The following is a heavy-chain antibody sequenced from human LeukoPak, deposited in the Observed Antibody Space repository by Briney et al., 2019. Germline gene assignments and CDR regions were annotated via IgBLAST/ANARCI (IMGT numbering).Heavy chain of an antibody. CDR3: ARDGNDILTGYYFDY. CDR1: GYTFTNYD. V-gene: IGHV1-8*01. CDR2: MNPNSGNS. Sequence: GASVKVSCKASGYTFTNYDINWVRQATGQGLEWMGYMNPNSGNSAYAQKFQGRVTITADKSTSTAYMELSSLRSEDTAVYYCARDGNDILTGYYFDYWGQGTLVTVSS. J-gene: IGHJ4*02. D-gene: IGHD3-9*01.